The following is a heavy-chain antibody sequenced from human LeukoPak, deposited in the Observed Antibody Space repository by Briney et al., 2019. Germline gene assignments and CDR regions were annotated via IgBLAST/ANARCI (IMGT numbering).Heavy chain of an antibody. V-gene: IGHV3-21*01. CDR1: GFTFSSYS. J-gene: IGHJ4*02. Sequence: GGSLRLSCAASGFTFSSYSMNWVRQAPGKGLEWVSSISSSSSYIYYADSVKGRFTISRDNAKNSLYLQMNSLRAEDTAVYYCASSELARLGFDYWGQGTLVTVSS. D-gene: IGHD1-1*01. CDR2: ISSSSSYI. CDR3: ASSELARLGFDY.